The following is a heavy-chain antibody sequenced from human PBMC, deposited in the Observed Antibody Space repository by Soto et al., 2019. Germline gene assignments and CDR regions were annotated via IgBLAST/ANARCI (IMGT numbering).Heavy chain of an antibody. CDR1: GGSISSGGYY. CDR2: IYYSGST. V-gene: IGHV4-31*03. CDR3: VRYCSSTSCPNWFDP. D-gene: IGHD2-2*01. Sequence: SETLSLTCTVSGGSISSGGYYWMWIRHHPGKGLEWIGYIYYSGSTYYNPSLKSRVTISVDTSKNQFSLKLSSVTAADTAVYYCVRYCSSTSCPNWFDPWGQGTLVTVSS. J-gene: IGHJ5*02.